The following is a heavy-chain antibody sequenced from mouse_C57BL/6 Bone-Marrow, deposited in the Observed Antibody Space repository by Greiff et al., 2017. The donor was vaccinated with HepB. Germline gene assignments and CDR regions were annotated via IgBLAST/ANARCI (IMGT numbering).Heavy chain of an antibody. D-gene: IGHD2-1*01. Sequence: VQLQQPGAELVKPGASVKLSCKASGYTFTSYWMQWVKQRPGQGLEWIGEIDPSDSYTNYNQKFKGKATLTVDTSSSTAYMQLSSLTSEDSAVYYCAGGNHPARCDYWGQGTSVTVSS. CDR1: GYTFTSYW. CDR3: AGGNHPARCDY. V-gene: IGHV1-50*01. CDR2: IDPSDSYT. J-gene: IGHJ4*01.